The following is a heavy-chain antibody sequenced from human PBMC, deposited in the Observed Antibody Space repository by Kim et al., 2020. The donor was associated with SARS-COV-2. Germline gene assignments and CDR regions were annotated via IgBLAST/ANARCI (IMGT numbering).Heavy chain of an antibody. V-gene: IGHV4-39*01. CDR1: GVSVSSSGYY. D-gene: IGHD3-10*01. J-gene: IGHJ5*02. CDR3: ARQPGKNWFDP. Sequence: PETLSLTCGVSGVSVSSSGYYWGWIRQSPGKGLEWIGTTHSGGSTYYNSSLGSRVTISVDTSRSQFSLKLTSVTVADTGVYYCARQPGKNWFDPWGPGT. CDR2: THSGGST.